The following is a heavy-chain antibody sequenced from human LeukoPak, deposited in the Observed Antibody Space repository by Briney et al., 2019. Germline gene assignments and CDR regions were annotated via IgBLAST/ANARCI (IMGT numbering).Heavy chain of an antibody. J-gene: IGHJ4*02. CDR2: ISDTGKYA. CDR1: GFTFASYA. CDR3: AKGGKWDVTPFDY. V-gene: IGHV3-23*01. Sequence: GGSLRLSCAASGFTFASYALGWVRQAPGKGLEWVSDISDTGKYAYYVDSVKGRFTISRDNSKNTLYLQVNSLRAEDTAVYYCAKGGKWDVTPFDYWGQGTLVTVSS. D-gene: IGHD1-26*01.